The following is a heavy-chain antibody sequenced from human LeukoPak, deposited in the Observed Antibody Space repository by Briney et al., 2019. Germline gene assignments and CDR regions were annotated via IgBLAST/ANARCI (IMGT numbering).Heavy chain of an antibody. J-gene: IGHJ4*02. CDR1: GFTFSGYP. V-gene: IGHV3-74*01. CDR3: AREYYSSALDY. CDR2: INSDGSST. D-gene: IGHD3-10*01. Sequence: GGSLRLSCAASGFTFSGYPIHWVRQAPGKGLVWVSRINSDGSSTSYADSVKGRFTISRDNAKNTLYLQMNSLRAEDTAVYYCAREYYSSALDYWGQGTLVTVSS.